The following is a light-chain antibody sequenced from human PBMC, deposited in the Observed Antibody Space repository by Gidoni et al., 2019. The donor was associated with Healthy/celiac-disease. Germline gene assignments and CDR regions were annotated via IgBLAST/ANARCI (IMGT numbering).Light chain of an antibody. V-gene: IGKV3-11*01. CDR1: QSVSSY. Sequence: EIVLTPSPATLSLSPGERATLSCRASQSVSSYLAWYQQKPGQAPRLLIYDASNRATGIPARFSGSESGTDFTLTISSLETEDFAVYYCQQRSNWPPYTFGQGTKLEIK. J-gene: IGKJ2*01. CDR2: DAS. CDR3: QQRSNWPPYT.